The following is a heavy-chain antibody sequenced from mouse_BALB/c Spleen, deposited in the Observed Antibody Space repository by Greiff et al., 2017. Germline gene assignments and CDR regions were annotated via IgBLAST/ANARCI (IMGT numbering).Heavy chain of an antibody. Sequence: QVLLQQSGAELVRPGTSVKVSCKASGYAFTNYLIEWVKQRPGQGLEWIGVINPGSGGTNYNEKFKGKATLTADKSSSTAYMQLSSLTSDDSAVYFCARAYYDYWGQGTTLTVSA. CDR1: GYAFTNYL. CDR2: INPGSGGT. J-gene: IGHJ2*01. V-gene: IGHV1-54*01. CDR3: ARAYYDY.